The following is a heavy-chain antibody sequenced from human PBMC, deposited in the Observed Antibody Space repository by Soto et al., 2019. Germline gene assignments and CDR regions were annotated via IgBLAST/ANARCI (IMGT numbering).Heavy chain of an antibody. CDR1: GGTFSSYA. J-gene: IGHJ5*02. CDR3: ARDLRIAAAGTVGWFDP. V-gene: IGHV1-69*01. CDR2: IIPIFGTA. Sequence: QVQRVQSGAEVKKPGSSVKVSCKASGGTFSSYAISWVRQAPGQGLEWMGGIIPIFGTANYAQKFQGRVTITADESTSTAYMELSSLRSEDTAVYYCARDLRIAAAGTVGWFDPWGQGTLVTVSS. D-gene: IGHD6-13*01.